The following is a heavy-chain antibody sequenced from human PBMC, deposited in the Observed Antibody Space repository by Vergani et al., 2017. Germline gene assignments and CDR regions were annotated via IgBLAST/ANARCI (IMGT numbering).Heavy chain of an antibody. Sequence: EVQLVESGGGLVKPWGSLRLSCAASGFTFSSYSMNWVRQAPGKGLEWVSSISSSSSYIYYADSVKGRFTISRDNAKNSLYLQMNSLRAEDTALYYCARYWSAMVVAAEGDYWGQGTLVTVSS. V-gene: IGHV3-21*01. CDR3: ARYWSAMVVAAEGDY. CDR1: GFTFSSYS. J-gene: IGHJ4*02. D-gene: IGHD2-15*01. CDR2: ISSSSSYI.